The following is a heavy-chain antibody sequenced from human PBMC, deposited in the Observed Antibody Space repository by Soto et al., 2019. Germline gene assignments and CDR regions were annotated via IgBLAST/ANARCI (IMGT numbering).Heavy chain of an antibody. CDR1: GYPFTGYY. Sequence: ASVKVSCKASGYPFTGYYMHWVRQAPGQGLEWMGWINPNSGGTNYAQKFQGWVTMTRDTSISTAYMELSRLRSDDTAVYYCATWAEYSGYDARDFDIWGRGRMVTV. J-gene: IGHJ3*02. CDR2: INPNSGGT. CDR3: ATWAEYSGYDARDFDI. D-gene: IGHD5-12*01. V-gene: IGHV1-2*04.